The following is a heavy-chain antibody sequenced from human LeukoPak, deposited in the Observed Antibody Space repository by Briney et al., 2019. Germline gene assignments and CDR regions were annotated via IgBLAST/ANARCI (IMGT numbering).Heavy chain of an antibody. D-gene: IGHD7-27*01. Sequence: ASVKVSCKASGYTFTGYYIHWVRQAPGQGLEWMGWINPESGGTKFAQNFQGRVTMTRDTSISTAYMELSRLRSDDTAVYYCARARELGRAFDIWGQGTMVTVSS. J-gene: IGHJ3*02. CDR1: GYTFTGYY. CDR2: INPESGGT. V-gene: IGHV1-2*02. CDR3: ARARELGRAFDI.